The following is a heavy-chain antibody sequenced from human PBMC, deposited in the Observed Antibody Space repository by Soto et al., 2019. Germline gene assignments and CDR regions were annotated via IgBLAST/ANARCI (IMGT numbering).Heavy chain of an antibody. J-gene: IGHJ4*02. CDR1: GGSINNYY. CDR2: IYYSGST. D-gene: IGHD2-15*01. V-gene: IGHV4-59*08. Sequence: QVQLQESGPGLVKPSETLSLICSVSGGSINNYYWSWIRQPPGKGLEWIGYIYYSGSTNYNPSLKRRFTISVDTSKNQFSLKLSSVTAADTAVYYCVRQSVDCSGGSCYTYYFDYWGQGTLVTVSS. CDR3: VRQSVDCSGGSCYTYYFDY.